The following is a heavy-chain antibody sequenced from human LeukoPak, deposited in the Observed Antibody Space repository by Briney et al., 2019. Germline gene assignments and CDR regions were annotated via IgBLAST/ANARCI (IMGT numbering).Heavy chain of an antibody. J-gene: IGHJ4*02. D-gene: IGHD6-13*01. CDR3: AKQSAGSAAWYSLHYDF. CDR1: GFNFGTYA. V-gene: IGHV3-23*01. CDR2: VDGGGGGT. Sequence: GGSLRLSCAASGFNFGTYAMTWVRQAPGRGLEWVSSVDGGGGGTYYADSVKGRFTISRDNSKDTLYLQMNGLRAEDTAVYFCAKQSAGSAAWYSLHYDFWGQGTLVTVSS.